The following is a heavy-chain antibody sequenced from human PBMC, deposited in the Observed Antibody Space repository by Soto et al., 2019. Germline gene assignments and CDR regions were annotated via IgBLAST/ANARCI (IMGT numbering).Heavy chain of an antibody. J-gene: IGHJ5*02. CDR1: GFTFSGSA. D-gene: IGHD2-15*01. CDR2: IRSKANSYAT. Sequence: EVQLVESGGGLVQPGGSLKLSCAASGFTFSGSAMHWVRQASGKGLEWVGRIRSKANSYATAYAASVKGRFTISRDDSKTTAYLQMNSLKTEDTAVYYWSRRYCISRSCYEDWFDPWGQGTLVTVSS. V-gene: IGHV3-73*01. CDR3: SRRYCISRSCYEDWFDP.